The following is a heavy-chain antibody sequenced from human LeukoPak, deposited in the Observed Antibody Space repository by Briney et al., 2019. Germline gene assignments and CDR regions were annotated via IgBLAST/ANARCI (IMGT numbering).Heavy chain of an antibody. J-gene: IGHJ5*02. CDR2: INPNTGGT. D-gene: IGHD4-11*01. CDR3: ATTTVTNNWFDP. CDR1: GYTFTGYY. Sequence: ASVKVSFKASGYTFTGYYIHWVRQAPGQGLEWMGWINPNTGGTNYAQKFPGRVTMTRDTSIRTDYMELSRLRSDDTAVFYCATTTVTNNWFDPWGQGTLVTVSS. V-gene: IGHV1-2*02.